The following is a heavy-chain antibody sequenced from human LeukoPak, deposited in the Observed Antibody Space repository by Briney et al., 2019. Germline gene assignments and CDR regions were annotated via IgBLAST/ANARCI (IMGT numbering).Heavy chain of an antibody. CDR1: GFSFSSYS. CDR2: ISSSSSYI. Sequence: GGSLRLSCAASGFSFSSYSMNWVRQAPGKGLEWVSSISSSSSYIYYADSVKGRFTISRDNAKNSLYLQMNSLRAEDTAVYYCARDLDLEWGPYYYYGMDVWGQGTTVTVSS. J-gene: IGHJ6*02. D-gene: IGHD3/OR15-3a*01. CDR3: ARDLDLEWGPYYYYGMDV. V-gene: IGHV3-21*01.